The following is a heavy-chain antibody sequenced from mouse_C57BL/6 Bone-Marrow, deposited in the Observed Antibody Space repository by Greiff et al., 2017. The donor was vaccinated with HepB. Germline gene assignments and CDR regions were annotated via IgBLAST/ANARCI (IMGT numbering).Heavy chain of an antibody. CDR2: ISPRSGNT. J-gene: IGHJ1*03. CDR1: GYTFTSYG. CDR3: ARFTTVVATNFDV. Sequence: VQLQQSGAELARPGASVKLSCKASGYTFTSYGISWVKQRTGQGLEWIGEISPRSGNTYYNEKFKGKATLTADKSSSTAYVELRSLTSEDSAVYFCARFTTVVATNFDVWGTGTTVTVSS. V-gene: IGHV1-81*01. D-gene: IGHD1-1*01.